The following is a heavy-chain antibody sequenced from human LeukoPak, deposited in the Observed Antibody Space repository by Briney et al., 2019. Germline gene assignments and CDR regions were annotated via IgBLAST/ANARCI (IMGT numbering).Heavy chain of an antibody. J-gene: IGHJ4*02. D-gene: IGHD3-9*01. CDR1: GFAFESYT. V-gene: IGHV3-21*04. CDR2: ISATSSDV. Sequence: PGGSLRLSCAGSGFAFESYTMTWVREAPGKGLEWVSLISATSSDVNYAESVRGRFTISRDNAKNSLFLLMDSLRVEDTAIYYCAKGLFIAYDKYLDSWGQGTLVTVSS. CDR3: AKGLFIAYDKYLDS.